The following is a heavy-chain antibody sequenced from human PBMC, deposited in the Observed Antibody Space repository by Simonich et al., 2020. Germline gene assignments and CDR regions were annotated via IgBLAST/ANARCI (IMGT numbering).Heavy chain of an antibody. CDR1: GGSISSSCDY. J-gene: IGHJ3*02. CDR3: ARHAGFAFDI. CDR2: FYYSGRN. D-gene: IGHD6-13*01. Sequence: QLQLQESGPGLVKPSETLSLTCTVSGGSISSSCDYWGWIRQPPGKGLGWIGSFYYSGRNYYNPSLKSRVTISVDTSKNQFSLKLSSVTAADTAVYYCARHAGFAFDIWGQGTMVTVSS. V-gene: IGHV4-39*01.